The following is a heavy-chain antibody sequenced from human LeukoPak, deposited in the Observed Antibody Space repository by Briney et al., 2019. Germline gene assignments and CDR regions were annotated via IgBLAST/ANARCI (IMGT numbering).Heavy chain of an antibody. Sequence: GGSLRLSCAASGFTFSSYGIHWVRQGPGKGLVWVSRIDSDGSSTNYADSVKGRFTISRDNVKNTLYLQMNSLTAEDTAVYYCARDAVNWGQGTLVTVSS. J-gene: IGHJ4*02. D-gene: IGHD6-19*01. CDR3: ARDAVN. CDR1: GFTFSSYG. V-gene: IGHV3-74*01. CDR2: IDSDGSST.